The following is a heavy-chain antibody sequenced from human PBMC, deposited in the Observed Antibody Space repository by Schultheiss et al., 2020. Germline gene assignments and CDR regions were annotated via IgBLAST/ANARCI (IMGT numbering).Heavy chain of an antibody. CDR2: ISAYNGNT. V-gene: IGHV1-18*01. D-gene: IGHD2-2*01. CDR3: AREGLYCSSTSCYLPAEYYYYYGMDV. J-gene: IGHJ6*04. CDR1: GYTFTSYV. Sequence: ASVKVSCKASGYTFTSYVMSWVRQAPGQGLEWMGWISAYNGNTNYAQKLQGRVTMTTDTSTSTAYMELRSLRSDDTAVYYCAREGLYCSSTSCYLPAEYYYYYGMDVWGKGTTVTVSS.